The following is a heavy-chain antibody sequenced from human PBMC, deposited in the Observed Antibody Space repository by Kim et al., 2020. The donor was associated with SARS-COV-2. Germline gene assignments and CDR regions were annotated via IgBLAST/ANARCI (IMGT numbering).Heavy chain of an antibody. Sequence: SETLSLTCTVSGASISSADYYCTWIRQAPGRGLQWIGYIYYSGRNHYNPSLKSRLSISLDTSKNQFSLKLRSVTAADTAVYYCVRGIGLGYFQQWGQGALVTVSS. D-gene: IGHD6-13*01. CDR3: VRGIGLGYFQQ. CDR1: GASISSADYY. V-gene: IGHV4-30-4*01. CDR2: IYYSGRN. J-gene: IGHJ1*01.